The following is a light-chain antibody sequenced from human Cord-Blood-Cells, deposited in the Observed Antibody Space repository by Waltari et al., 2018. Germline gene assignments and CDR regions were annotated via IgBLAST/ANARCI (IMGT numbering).Light chain of an antibody. CDR1: QSVSSY. J-gene: IGKJ3*01. CDR3: QQRSNWLFT. Sequence: EIVLTPSPATLSLSPGERATLSGSASQSVSSYLAWYQQKPGQPPRLLIYAASNRATGIPARFSGSGAGTDFTLTISSLEPEDFAVYYCQQRSNWLFTFGPGTKVDIK. V-gene: IGKV3-11*01. CDR2: AAS.